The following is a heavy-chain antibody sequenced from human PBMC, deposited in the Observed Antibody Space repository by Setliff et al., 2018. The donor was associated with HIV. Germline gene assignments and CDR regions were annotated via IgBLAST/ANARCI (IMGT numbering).Heavy chain of an antibody. CDR3: ARDRDTTIWYFDL. CDR2: IRYDGSKE. V-gene: IGHV3-30*02. CDR1: GFSFSAYG. J-gene: IGHJ2*01. D-gene: IGHD5-12*01. Sequence: GGSLRLSCAASGFSFSAYGMHWVRQAPGKGLEWVAFIRYDGSKEYYADSVKGRFTISRDNSKNTLYMQMNSRRPEDTAVYYCARDRDTTIWYFDLWGRGTLVTVSS.